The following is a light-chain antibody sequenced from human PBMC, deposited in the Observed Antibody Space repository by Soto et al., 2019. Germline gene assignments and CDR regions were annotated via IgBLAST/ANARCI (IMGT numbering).Light chain of an antibody. V-gene: IGKV3-15*01. CDR3: QQYNNWPQT. CDR1: QSVSSN. Sequence: EIVLTQSPGTLSLAPAERATLSCIAIQSVSSNLAWYQQKPGQAPRLLIYGASTRATGIPARFSGSGSGTEFTLTTSSLQYEDFAVYYCQQYNNWPQTFGQGTKVDIK. J-gene: IGKJ1*01. CDR2: GAS.